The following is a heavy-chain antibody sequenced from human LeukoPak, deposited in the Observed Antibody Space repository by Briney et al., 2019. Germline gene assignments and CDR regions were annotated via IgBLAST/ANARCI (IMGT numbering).Heavy chain of an antibody. D-gene: IGHD3-22*01. CDR2: INPNSGGT. Sequence: ASVKVSCKASGYTFSGYYMHWVRQAPGQGLEWMGWINPNSGGTNYAQKFQGRVTMTRDTSISTAYMELSRLRSDDTAVYYCARGGDYYDSSGYRQQFDYWGQGTLVTVSS. J-gene: IGHJ4*02. CDR3: ARGGDYYDSSGYRQQFDY. V-gene: IGHV1-2*02. CDR1: GYTFSGYY.